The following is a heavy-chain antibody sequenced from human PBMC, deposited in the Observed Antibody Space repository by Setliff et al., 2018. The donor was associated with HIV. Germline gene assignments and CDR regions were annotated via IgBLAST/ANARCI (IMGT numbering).Heavy chain of an antibody. D-gene: IGHD6-6*01. CDR1: GFTFSSYG. CDR2: IWYDGSNK. Sequence: PGGSLRLSCAASGFTFSSYGMHWVRQAPGKGLEWVAVIWYDGSNKYYADSVKGRFTISRDNSKNTLYLQMNSLRAEDTAVYYCAKAMAQQFVSFFDHWGQGTLVTVSS. V-gene: IGHV3-33*06. CDR3: AKAMAQQFVSFFDH. J-gene: IGHJ4*02.